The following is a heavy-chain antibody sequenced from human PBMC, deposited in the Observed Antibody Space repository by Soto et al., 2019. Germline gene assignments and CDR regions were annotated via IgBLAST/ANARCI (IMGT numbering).Heavy chain of an antibody. CDR3: AKVRGIGEGSTDAATPIYYFGMDV. CDR1: GFSFRTYA. CDR2: MSVSGGAT. J-gene: IGHJ6*02. D-gene: IGHD1-1*01. V-gene: IGHV3-23*01. Sequence: EVQLLESGGGLLQPGGSVTLSCVASGFSFRTYAMNWVRQAPGKGLEWVSTMSVSGGATYYSDSVKGRFTVSRDNFKNTLYLGMKGLRVEDTAVYYCAKVRGIGEGSTDAATPIYYFGMDVWGQGTTVTVSS.